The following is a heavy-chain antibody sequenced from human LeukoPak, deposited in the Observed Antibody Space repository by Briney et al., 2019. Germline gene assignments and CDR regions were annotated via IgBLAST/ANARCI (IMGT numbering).Heavy chain of an antibody. CDR1: GYTFTSYY. J-gene: IGHJ4*02. V-gene: IGHV1-46*01. CDR2: INPSGGST. CDR3: ARDPTVEGYFDY. Sequence: ASVKVSCKASGYTFTSYYMHWVRQAPGQGLEWMGIINPSGGSTSYAQKFQGGVTMTRDTSTSTVYMELSSLRSEDTAVYYCARDPTVEGYFDYWGQGTLVTVSS. D-gene: IGHD4-17*01.